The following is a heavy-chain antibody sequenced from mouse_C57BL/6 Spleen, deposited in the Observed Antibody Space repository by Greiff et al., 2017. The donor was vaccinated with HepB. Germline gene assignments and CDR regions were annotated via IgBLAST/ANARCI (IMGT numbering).Heavy chain of an antibody. V-gene: IGHV5-4*01. CDR2: ISDGGSYT. J-gene: IGHJ4*01. Sequence: EVMLVESGGGLVKPGGSLKLSCAASGFTFSSYAMSWVRQTPEKRLEWVATISDGGSYTYYPDNVKGRFTISRDNAKNNLYLQMSHLKSEDTAMYYCARDNYGSSYEAMDYWGQGTSVTVSS. CDR1: GFTFSSYA. D-gene: IGHD1-1*01. CDR3: ARDNYGSSYEAMDY.